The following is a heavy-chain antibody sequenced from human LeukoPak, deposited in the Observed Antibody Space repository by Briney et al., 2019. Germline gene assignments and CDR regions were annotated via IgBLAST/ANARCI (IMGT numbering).Heavy chain of an antibody. CDR1: GFTFSNYG. CDR2: IWYDGSNK. CDR3: ARGVAVTTWRRGFDI. V-gene: IGHV3-33*01. Sequence: GGSLRLSCAASGFTFSNYGMHWVRQAPGKGLEWVTLIWYDGSNKYYADSVKGRFTISRDNSKNTLYLQMNSLRAEDTAVYYCARGVAVTTWRRGFDIWGQGTVVTVSS. D-gene: IGHD2-21*02. J-gene: IGHJ3*02.